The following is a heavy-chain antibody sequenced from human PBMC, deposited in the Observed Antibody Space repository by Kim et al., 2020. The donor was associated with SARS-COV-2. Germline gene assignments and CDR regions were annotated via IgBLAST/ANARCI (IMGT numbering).Heavy chain of an antibody. J-gene: IGHJ4*02. V-gene: IGHV3-33*01. CDR3: ARDRGSGWYGYFDY. D-gene: IGHD6-19*01. Sequence: GGSLRLSCAASGFTFSSYGMHWVRQAPGKGLEWVAVIWYDGSNKYYADSVKGRFTISRDNSKNTLYLQMNSLRAEDTAVYYCARDRGSGWYGYFDYWGQGTLVTVYS. CDR1: GFTFSSYG. CDR2: IWYDGSNK.